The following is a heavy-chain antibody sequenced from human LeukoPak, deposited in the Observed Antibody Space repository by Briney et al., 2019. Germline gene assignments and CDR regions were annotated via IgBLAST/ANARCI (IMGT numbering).Heavy chain of an antibody. J-gene: IGHJ4*02. Sequence: GGSLRLSCAASGFTFSSYAMSWVRQAPGKGLEWVSAISASGYSTYYADSVKGRFSISRDNSKNTVYLEMNSLRAEDTAVYYCARDRTATHYSDYWGQGTLVTVSS. V-gene: IGHV3-23*01. D-gene: IGHD1-14*01. CDR3: ARDRTATHYSDY. CDR1: GFTFSSYA. CDR2: ISASGYST.